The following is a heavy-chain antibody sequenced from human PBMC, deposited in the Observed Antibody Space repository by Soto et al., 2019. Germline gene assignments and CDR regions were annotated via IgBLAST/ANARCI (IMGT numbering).Heavy chain of an antibody. V-gene: IGHV6-1*01. CDR1: GDSISSNSAA. CDR2: TYYRSKWYK. CDR3: ARDLGLAIDY. Sequence: SHTLSLTCVISGDSISSNSAAWNWIRQSPSRGLEWLGRTYYRSKWYKDYPVSVRSRVAIDPDTSKNQFSLQLNSVTPDDTAVYSCARDLGLAIDYWGQGVLVTVSS. J-gene: IGHJ4*02.